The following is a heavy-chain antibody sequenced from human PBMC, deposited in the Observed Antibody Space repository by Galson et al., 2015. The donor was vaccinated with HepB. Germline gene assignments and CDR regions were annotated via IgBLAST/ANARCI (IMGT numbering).Heavy chain of an antibody. Sequence: SLRLSCAASGFTFSDSAFHWVRQASGKGLEWVGRIELGSKNYATAYGASVEGRFTVSRDDAKNTAYLQMNSLKTEDTALYYCTRDAGLYNSLAPWGRATLVTVSS. CDR2: IELGSKNYAT. CDR1: GFTFSDSA. J-gene: IGHJ5*02. V-gene: IGHV3-73*01. D-gene: IGHD5-24*01. CDR3: TRDAGLYNSLAP.